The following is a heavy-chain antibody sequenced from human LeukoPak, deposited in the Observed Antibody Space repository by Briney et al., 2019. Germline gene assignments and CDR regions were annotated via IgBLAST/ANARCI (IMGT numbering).Heavy chain of an antibody. CDR1: GFTFSDCD. D-gene: IGHD6-13*01. CDR2: ISGRSSHI. J-gene: IGHJ4*02. V-gene: IGHV3-21*01. Sequence: GGSLRFACTGSGFTFSDCDMNWVRQAPGKGLEWISSISGRSSHIYYADSIKGRFTISRDNAKNSLYLQMNSLRDEDTAVYYCTRAFPPLRTAAAGDVWGQGTLVTVSS. CDR3: TRAFPPLRTAAAGDV.